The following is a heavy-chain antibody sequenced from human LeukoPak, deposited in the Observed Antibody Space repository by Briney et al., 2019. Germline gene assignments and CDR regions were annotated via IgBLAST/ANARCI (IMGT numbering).Heavy chain of an antibody. CDR1: GFTFSSYA. CDR3: AAYTAMVMYYFDY. Sequence: PGGSLRLSCAASGFTFSSYAMSWVRQAPGKGLEWVSAISGSGGSTYYADSVKGRFTISRDNSKNTLYLQMNSLRAEDTAVYYCAAYTAMVMYYFDYWGQGTLVTVSS. J-gene: IGHJ4*02. D-gene: IGHD5-18*01. CDR2: ISGSGGST. V-gene: IGHV3-23*01.